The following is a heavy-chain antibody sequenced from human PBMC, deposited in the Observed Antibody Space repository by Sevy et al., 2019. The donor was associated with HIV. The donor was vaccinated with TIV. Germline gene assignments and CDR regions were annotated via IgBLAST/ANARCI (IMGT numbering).Heavy chain of an antibody. CDR1: GYTFSGYY. CDR3: SRMLYFGSGAPYYYGMDV. Sequence: ASVKVSCRASGYTFSGYYIHWVRQAPAQGLEWLGWINPNSGATSYAQMFQDRVTLTRDTSISTAFMELSRLRSDDTAMYYCSRMLYFGSGAPYYYGMDVWGQGTTVTVSS. CDR2: INPNSGAT. V-gene: IGHV1-2*02. J-gene: IGHJ6*02. D-gene: IGHD3-10*01.